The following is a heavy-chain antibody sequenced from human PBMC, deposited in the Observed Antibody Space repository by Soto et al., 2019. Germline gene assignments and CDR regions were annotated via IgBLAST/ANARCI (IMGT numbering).Heavy chain of an antibody. CDR2: IHYSGSI. V-gene: IGHV4-30-4*08. J-gene: IGHJ6*02. CDR3: AREDDGGDRDYYGLDV. CDR1: GGSISYEYYH. D-gene: IGHD2-21*02. Sequence: SETLSLTCTVSGGSISYEYYHWTWIRQSPGKGLEWIGYIHYSGSIIYNPSFKSRVTISVDTSKNQFSLQLSSVTAADTAVYFCAREDDGGDRDYYGLDVWGQGTTVTV.